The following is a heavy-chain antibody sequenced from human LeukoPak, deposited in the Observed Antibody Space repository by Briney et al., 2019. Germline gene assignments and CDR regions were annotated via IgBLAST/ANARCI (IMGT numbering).Heavy chain of an antibody. CDR2: IYYSGST. J-gene: IGHJ4*02. D-gene: IGHD1-26*01. CDR3: ARVNSGRACIDY. V-gene: IGHV4-59*01. Sequence: SETLSLTCTVSGGSISSYYWSWIRQPPGKGLEWIGYIYYSGSTNYNPSLKSRVTISVDTSKNQFSLKLSSVTAADTAVYYCARVNSGRACIDYWGQGTLVTVSS. CDR1: GGSISSYY.